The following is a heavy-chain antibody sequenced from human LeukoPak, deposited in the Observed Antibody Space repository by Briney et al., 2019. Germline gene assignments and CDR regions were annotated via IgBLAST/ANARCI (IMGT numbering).Heavy chain of an antibody. CDR3: ARGRGSYNY. CDR1: GGSFSGYY. CDR2: INHSGST. Sequence: SETLSLTCAVYGGSFSGYYWSWIRQPPGKGLEWIGEINHSGSTNYNPSLKSRVTISVDTSKDQFSLKLSSVTAADTAVYYCARGRGSYNYWGQGTLVTVSS. V-gene: IGHV4-34*01. J-gene: IGHJ4*02. D-gene: IGHD1-26*01.